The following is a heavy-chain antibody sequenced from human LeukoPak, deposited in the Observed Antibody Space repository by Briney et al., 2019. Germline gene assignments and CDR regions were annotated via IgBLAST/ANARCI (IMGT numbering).Heavy chain of an antibody. CDR3: ARVRTTSPYSSSWYFDY. CDR2: IYRSGST. Sequence: SETLSLTCAVSDYSISSGYCWGWIRQPPGKGLEWIGSIYRSGSTYYNPSLKSRVTISVDTSKNQFSLKLSSVTAADTAVYYCARVRTTSPYSSSWYFDYWGQGTLVTVSS. V-gene: IGHV4-38-2*01. J-gene: IGHJ4*02. D-gene: IGHD6-13*01. CDR1: DYSISSGYC.